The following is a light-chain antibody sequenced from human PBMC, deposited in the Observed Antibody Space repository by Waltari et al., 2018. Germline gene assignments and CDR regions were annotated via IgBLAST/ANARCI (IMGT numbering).Light chain of an antibody. V-gene: IGLV2-23*01. Sequence: QSALTQPASVSGSPGQSITISCTGTSRDVGNFLLVSWYQQHPGKAPKLVIYENSKRPSGVSSRFSGSRSGNAASLTVSGLQAEDEAVYCCSYAGTTLFGGGTKLTVL. CDR1: SRDVGNFLL. CDR3: CSYAGTTL. J-gene: IGLJ2*01. CDR2: ENS.